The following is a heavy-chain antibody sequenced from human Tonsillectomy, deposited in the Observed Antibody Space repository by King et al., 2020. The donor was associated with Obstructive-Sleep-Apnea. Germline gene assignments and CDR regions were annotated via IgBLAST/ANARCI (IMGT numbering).Heavy chain of an antibody. CDR1: GFTFSSYG. CDR2: IRYDGSNK. Sequence: VQLVESGGGVVQPGGSLRLSCAASGFTFSSYGMHWVRQAPGKGLEWVAFIRYDGSNKYYADSVKGRFTISRDNSKNTLYLQMNSLRAEDTAVYYCAKDRYGSGSYYYDYSTFDYWGQGTLVTVSS. V-gene: IGHV3-30*02. D-gene: IGHD3-10*01. J-gene: IGHJ4*02. CDR3: AKDRYGSGSYYYDYSTFDY.